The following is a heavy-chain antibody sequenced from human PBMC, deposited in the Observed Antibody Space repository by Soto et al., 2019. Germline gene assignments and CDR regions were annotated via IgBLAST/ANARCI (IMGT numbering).Heavy chain of an antibody. J-gene: IGHJ6*02. V-gene: IGHV1-3*01. CDR2: INAGNGNT. CDR1: GYTFTSYA. D-gene: IGHD5-12*01. CDR3: ARDTALRTPDYYYGMDV. Sequence: ASVKVSCKASGYTFTSYAMHWVRQAPGQRLEWMGWINAGNGNTKYSQKFQGRVTITRDTSASTAYMELSSLRSEDTAVYYCARDTALRTPDYYYGMDVWGQGTTVTVAS.